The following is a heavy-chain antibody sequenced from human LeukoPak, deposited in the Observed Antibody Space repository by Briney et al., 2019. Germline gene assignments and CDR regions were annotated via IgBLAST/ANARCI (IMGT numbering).Heavy chain of an antibody. V-gene: IGHV1-2*06. CDR1: GYTFTGYY. Sequence: ASVKVSCKASGYTFTGYYMHWVRQAPGQGLEWMGRINLNSGVTYSPPELEGRVTMTRDTSISTAYMELNRLRSDDTAMYYCARDYYGSGSPLDHWGQGTLVTVSS. CDR2: INLNSGVT. J-gene: IGHJ4*02. D-gene: IGHD3-10*01. CDR3: ARDYYGSGSPLDH.